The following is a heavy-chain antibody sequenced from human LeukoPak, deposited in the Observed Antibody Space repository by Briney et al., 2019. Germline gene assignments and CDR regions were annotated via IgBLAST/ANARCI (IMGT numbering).Heavy chain of an antibody. CDR1: GGSFSGYY. CDR3: ARGADSYCTNGVCYLYYYYYMDV. CDR2: INHSGST. V-gene: IGHV4-34*01. D-gene: IGHD2-8*01. Sequence: SETLSLTXAVYGGSFSGYYWSWIRQPPGKGVEWIGEINHSGSTNYNPSLKSRVTISVDTSKNQFSLKLSSVTAADTAVYYCARGADSYCTNGVCYLYYYYYMDVWGKGTTVTVSS. J-gene: IGHJ6*03.